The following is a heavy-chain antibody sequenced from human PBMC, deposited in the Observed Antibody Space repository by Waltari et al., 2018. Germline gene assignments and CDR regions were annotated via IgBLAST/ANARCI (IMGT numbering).Heavy chain of an antibody. V-gene: IGHV4-34*01. CDR2: INHSGST. D-gene: IGHD6-13*01. Sequence: QVQLQQWGAGLLKPSETLSLTCAVYGGSFSGYYWSWIRQPPGKGLESIGEINHSGSTNYTPSLKSRVTISVDTSKNQFSLKLSSVTAADTAVYYCARGKIAAAGNQNWFDPWGQGTLVTVSS. J-gene: IGHJ5*02. CDR1: GGSFSGYY. CDR3: ARGKIAAAGNQNWFDP.